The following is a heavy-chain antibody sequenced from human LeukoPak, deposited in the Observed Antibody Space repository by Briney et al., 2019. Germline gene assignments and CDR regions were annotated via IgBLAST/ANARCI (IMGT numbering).Heavy chain of an antibody. CDR2: ISSSSSTI. CDR1: GFTFSSYS. Sequence: GGSLRLSCAASGFTFSSYSMNWVRQAPEKGLEWVSYISSSSSTIYYADSVKGRFTISRDNAKNSLYLQMNSLRAEDTAVYYCARDNDYVWGSYRYRLVDYWGQGTLVTVSS. CDR3: ARDNDYVWGSYRYRLVDY. D-gene: IGHD3-16*02. J-gene: IGHJ4*02. V-gene: IGHV3-48*04.